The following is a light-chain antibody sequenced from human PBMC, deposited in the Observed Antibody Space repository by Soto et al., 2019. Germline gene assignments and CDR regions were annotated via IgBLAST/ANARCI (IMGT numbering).Light chain of an antibody. CDR1: SSDIGDYNY. CDR3: CSYTRSGTLI. J-gene: IGLJ1*01. Sequence: SALTQPASVSGSPGESITISCVGNSSDIGDYNYVSWYQQHPGKVPKVIIYDVSNRPSGVSYRFSATKSGNTASLTISGLQAEDEADYYCCSYTRSGTLIFGTGTKVTVL. V-gene: IGLV2-14*01. CDR2: DVS.